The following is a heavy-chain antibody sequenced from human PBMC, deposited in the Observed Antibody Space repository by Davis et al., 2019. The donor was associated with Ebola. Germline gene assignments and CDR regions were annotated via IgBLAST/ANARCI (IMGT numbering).Heavy chain of an antibody. J-gene: IGHJ5*02. CDR1: GFSISTYW. CDR3: ARSYSSSSVGDWFDP. D-gene: IGHD6-6*01. CDR2: IDSDGSTT. V-gene: IGHV3-74*01. Sequence: HTGGSLRLSCAASGFSISTYWMHWARQAPGKGLVWVSRIDSDGSTTTYADSVEGRFTISRDNAKNTLYLQMSSLRVEDTALYYCARSYSSSSVGDWFDPWGQGTLVTVSS.